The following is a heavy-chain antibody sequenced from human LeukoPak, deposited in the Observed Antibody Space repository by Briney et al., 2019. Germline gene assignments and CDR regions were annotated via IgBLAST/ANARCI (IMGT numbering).Heavy chain of an antibody. CDR1: GFTFTIYY. Sequence: GGSLRLSCTASGFTFTIYYIHWVRQAPGKGLEWMGIINTSGGSTYYADTLQGRVTISRDTSKNTVYMEMSSLRSEDTAVYYCAKAGIFDYWGQGTLVTVSS. J-gene: IGHJ4*02. CDR3: AKAGIFDY. V-gene: IGHV1-46*04. CDR2: INTSGGST. D-gene: IGHD3-10*01.